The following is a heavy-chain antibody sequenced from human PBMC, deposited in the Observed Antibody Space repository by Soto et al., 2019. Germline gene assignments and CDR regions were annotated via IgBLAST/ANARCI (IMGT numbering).Heavy chain of an antibody. Sequence: GASVKVSCKASGYTFTGYYMHWVRQAPGQGLEWMGWINPNSGGTNYAQKFQGWVTMTRDTSISTAYMELSRLRSDDTAVYYCARAANWSSTSCRNAYYGMDVWGQGTTVTVSS. CDR1: GYTFTGYY. CDR2: INPNSGGT. J-gene: IGHJ6*02. D-gene: IGHD2-2*01. CDR3: ARAANWSSTSCRNAYYGMDV. V-gene: IGHV1-2*04.